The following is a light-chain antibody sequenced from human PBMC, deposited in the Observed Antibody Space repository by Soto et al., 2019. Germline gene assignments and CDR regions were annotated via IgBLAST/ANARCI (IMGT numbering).Light chain of an antibody. CDR3: QQYGSSPCT. Sequence: EIVLTQSPATLSLSPGERATLSCGASQSVSSSSLAWYQQKPGLAPRLLIYDASSRATGIPDRFSGSGSGTDLTLTISRLEPEDFAVYCLQQYGSSPCTFGQGTKLEIK. CDR2: DAS. J-gene: IGKJ2*02. CDR1: QSVSSSS. V-gene: IGKV3D-20*01.